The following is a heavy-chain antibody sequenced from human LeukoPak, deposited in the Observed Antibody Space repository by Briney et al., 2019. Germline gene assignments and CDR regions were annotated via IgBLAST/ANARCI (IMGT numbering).Heavy chain of an antibody. CDR3: ALYYDSSGYYAAFDI. D-gene: IGHD3-22*01. J-gene: IGHJ3*02. V-gene: IGHV1-69*04. CDR1: GGTFSSYA. Sequence: ASVKVSCKASGGTFSSYAISWVRQAPGQGLEWMGSIIPILGIANYAQKFQGRVTITADKSTSTAYMELSSLRSEDTAVYYCALYYDSSGYYAAFDIWGQGTMVTVSS. CDR2: IIPILGIA.